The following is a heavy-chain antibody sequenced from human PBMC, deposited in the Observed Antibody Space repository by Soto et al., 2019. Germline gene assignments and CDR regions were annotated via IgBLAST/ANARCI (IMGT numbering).Heavy chain of an antibody. CDR2: VITILSTA. J-gene: IGHJ4*02. CDR1: GGTFSTYS. Sequence: QVQLVQSGAEVKKPGSSVKVSCKASGGTFSTYSISWVRQAPGQGLEWMGKVITILSTADYAQNFQGRVTITADKSTSTAYMEMNSLRSEDTAVYYCARGDYYGWTGWGQGTLVTVSS. CDR3: ARGDYYGWTG. V-gene: IGHV1-69*08. D-gene: IGHD3-10*01.